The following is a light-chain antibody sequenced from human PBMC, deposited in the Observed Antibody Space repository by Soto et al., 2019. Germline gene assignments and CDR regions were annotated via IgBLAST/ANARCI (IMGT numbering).Light chain of an antibody. CDR2: KAS. CDR3: QQYNTYPLT. CDR1: QSITTW. V-gene: IGKV1-5*03. J-gene: IGKJ4*01. Sequence: DIQMTQAPSTLSASVGERVTITCRASQSITTWLAWYQQKPGKAPKLLIYKASSLEGGVPSRFSGRGSGTEFNITISSLQPDDFATSYCQQYNTYPLTFGGGTTVQIK.